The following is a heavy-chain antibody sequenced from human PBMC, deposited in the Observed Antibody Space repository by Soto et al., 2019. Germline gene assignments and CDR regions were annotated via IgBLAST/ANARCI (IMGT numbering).Heavy chain of an antibody. CDR3: ARSAIATHWFFDL. CDR2: IYYSGST. D-gene: IGHD5-18*01. V-gene: IGHV4-59*08. CDR1: GGSISSYY. Sequence: SETLSLTCTVSGGSISSYYWSWIRQPPGKGLEWIGYIYYSGSTNYNPSLKSRVTISVDTSKNQFSLKLSSVTAADTALYYCARSAIATHWFFDLWGRGTLVTVS. J-gene: IGHJ2*01.